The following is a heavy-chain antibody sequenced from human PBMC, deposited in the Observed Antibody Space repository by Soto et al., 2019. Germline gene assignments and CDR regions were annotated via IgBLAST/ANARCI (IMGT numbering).Heavy chain of an antibody. V-gene: IGHV2-5*02. Sequence: QITLKESGPTLVKPTQTLTLTCTFSGFSLSTSGVGVGWIRQPPGKALEWLALIYWDDGKHYSPSLKTRLTITRDTSKNQVVLTMTNMDPVDTATYYCARRLGIAVTAHFDYWGQGTLVTVSS. D-gene: IGHD6-19*01. CDR1: GFSLSTSGVG. CDR3: ARRLGIAVTAHFDY. J-gene: IGHJ4*02. CDR2: IYWDDGK.